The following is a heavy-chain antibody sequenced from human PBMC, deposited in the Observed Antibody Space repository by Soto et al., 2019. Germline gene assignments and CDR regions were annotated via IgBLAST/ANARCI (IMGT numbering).Heavy chain of an antibody. CDR1: GFTFTSHV. V-gene: IGHV3-23*01. Sequence: EVPVLESGGGLVQPGGSLRPSCAASGFTFTSHVMSWVRQAPGKGLEWVSSIGGSGGSTYYADSVKGRFTVSRDNSKSTQYLQMNSLRVEDTAVYYCAKGWGDGWGQGTLVTVSS. J-gene: IGHJ4*02. CDR2: IGGSGGST. D-gene: IGHD3-16*01. CDR3: AKGWGDG.